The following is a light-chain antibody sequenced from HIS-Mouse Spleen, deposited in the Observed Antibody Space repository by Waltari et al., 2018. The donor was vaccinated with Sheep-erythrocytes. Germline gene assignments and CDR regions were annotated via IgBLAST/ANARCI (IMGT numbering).Light chain of an antibody. Sequence: QSALPQPRSVSGSPGQSVTIPCTGTSTVVGAYHYVSWYQQHPGKAPKLMIYDVSKRPSGVPDRFSGSKSGNTASLTISGLQAEDEADYYCCSYAGSYNHVFATGTKVTVL. CDR3: CSYAGSYNHV. V-gene: IGLV2-11*01. J-gene: IGLJ1*01. CDR2: DVS. CDR1: STVVGAYHY.